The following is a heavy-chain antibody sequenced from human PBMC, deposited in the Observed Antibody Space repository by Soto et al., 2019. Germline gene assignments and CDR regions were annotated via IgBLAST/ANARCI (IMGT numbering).Heavy chain of an antibody. CDR1: GYTFTSYD. D-gene: IGHD3-22*01. CDR3: ARGVYYYDRSGYYCWFDP. Sequence: QVQLVQSGAEVKKPGASVKVSCKASGYTFTSYDINWVRQATGQGLEWMGWMNPNSGNTGYAQKFQGRVTMTRNTSISTAYMELSSLRSEDTAVYYCARGVYYYDRSGYYCWFDPLGQGTLGTVSS. V-gene: IGHV1-8*01. J-gene: IGHJ5*02. CDR2: MNPNSGNT.